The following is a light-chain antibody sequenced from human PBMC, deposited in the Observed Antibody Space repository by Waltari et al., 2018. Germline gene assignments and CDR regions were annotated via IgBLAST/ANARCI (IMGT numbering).Light chain of an antibody. J-gene: IGLJ2*01. CDR1: SSDVGGYNY. V-gene: IGLV2-14*03. CDR3: SSDTSSSTVV. CDR2: YVS. Sequence: QSALTQPASVSGSPGQSITLSCTGTSSDVGGYNYVSWYQQHPAKAPKLMIYYVSNRPSGLLNGFSGSRSGNTASLTISGIQADDEADYYCSSDTSSSTVVFGGVPKLTV.